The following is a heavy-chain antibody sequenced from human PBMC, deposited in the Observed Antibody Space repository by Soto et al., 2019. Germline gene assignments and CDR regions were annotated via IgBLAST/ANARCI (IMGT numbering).Heavy chain of an antibody. D-gene: IGHD2-21*01. CDR3: ARGIDKGFEI. CDR2: INERGNT. Sequence: QEQLQQWGAGLLKPSETLSLTCAIYGGSLTRYYWSWIRQPPGKGLEWIGEINERGNTYHGPSLKSRVSISVDLSKNQFSLNLTSVTAADTAVYYCARGIDKGFEIWGQGIMVTVSS. J-gene: IGHJ3*02. V-gene: IGHV4-34*01. CDR1: GGSLTRYY.